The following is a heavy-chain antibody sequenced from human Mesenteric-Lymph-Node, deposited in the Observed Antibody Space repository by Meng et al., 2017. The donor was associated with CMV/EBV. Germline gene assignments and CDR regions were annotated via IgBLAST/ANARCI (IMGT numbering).Heavy chain of an antibody. Sequence: QVQLVNSGAEVTKPGASVRVSCKASGYTFIDYYINWVRQAPGQGLEWMGRINPKTGGRSYAQNFQGRVTMTRDTSINTAYMEVNRLNSDDTAMYYCARDRDTDWYSPFDYWGPGTLVTVSS. V-gene: IGHV1-2*06. CDR3: ARDRDTDWYSPFDY. J-gene: IGHJ4*02. CDR1: GYTFIDYY. D-gene: IGHD3-9*01. CDR2: INPKTGGR.